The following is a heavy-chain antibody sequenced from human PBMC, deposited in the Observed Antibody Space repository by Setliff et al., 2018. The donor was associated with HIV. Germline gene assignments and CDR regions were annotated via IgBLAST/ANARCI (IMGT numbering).Heavy chain of an antibody. CDR3: AREGPQNGDLDPYYYYYMDV. V-gene: IGHV1-2*02. Sequence: ASVKVSCKSSGYTFNDYFIHWVRQVPGQGLEWMGWINPNSGATNYAHKFQGRVTMTRDTSISTAYMELNWLRSDDTAVYYCAREGPQNGDLDPYYYYYMDVWGKGTTVTVSS. CDR1: GYTFNDYF. D-gene: IGHD1-1*01. CDR2: INPNSGAT. J-gene: IGHJ6*03.